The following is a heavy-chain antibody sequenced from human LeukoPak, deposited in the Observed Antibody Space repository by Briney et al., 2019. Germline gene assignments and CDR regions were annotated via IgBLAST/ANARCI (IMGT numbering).Heavy chain of an antibody. D-gene: IGHD3-10*01. J-gene: IGHJ4*02. CDR3: ARAKPKNMVRGLIMRRESRYYFDY. CDR2: IYSGGST. V-gene: IGHV3-53*01. Sequence: GGSLRLSCAASGFTVRNNYMSWVRQAPGKGLEWVSVIYSGGSTYYADSVKGRFTVSRDNSKSTLYIQMNSLRAEDTAVYYCARAKPKNMVRGLIMRRESRYYFDYWGQGTLVTVSS. CDR1: GFTVRNNY.